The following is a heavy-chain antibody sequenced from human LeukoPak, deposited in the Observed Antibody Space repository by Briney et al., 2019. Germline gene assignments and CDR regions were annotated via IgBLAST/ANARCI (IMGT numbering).Heavy chain of an antibody. D-gene: IGHD3-3*01. CDR1: GYSFTSYW. V-gene: IGHV5-51*01. Sequence: KSGESLKISCKGSGYSFTSYWIGWVRQMPGKGLEWMGIIYPGDSDTRYSPSFQGQVTISADKSISTAYLQWSSLKASDTAMYYCARGSIFGVVSYYYGMDVWGQGTTVTVSS. CDR2: IYPGDSDT. CDR3: ARGSIFGVVSYYYGMDV. J-gene: IGHJ6*02.